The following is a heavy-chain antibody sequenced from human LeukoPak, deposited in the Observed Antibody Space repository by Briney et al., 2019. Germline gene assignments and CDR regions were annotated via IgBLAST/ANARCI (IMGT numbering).Heavy chain of an antibody. D-gene: IGHD3-9*01. CDR2: INPNSGGT. J-gene: IGHJ4*02. CDR3: ARDWGYDILTGYYFDY. V-gene: IGHV1-2*02. CDR1: GYTFTGYY. Sequence: ASVKVSCKASGYTFTGYYMHWVRQAPGQGLEWMGWINPNSGGTNYAQKFQGRVTMTRDTSISTAYVELSRLRSDDAAVYYCARDWGYDILTGYYFDYWGQGTLVTVSS.